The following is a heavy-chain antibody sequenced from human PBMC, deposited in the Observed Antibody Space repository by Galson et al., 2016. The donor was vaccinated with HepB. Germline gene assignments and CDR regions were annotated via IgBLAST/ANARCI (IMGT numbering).Heavy chain of an antibody. CDR3: AKDQIGCSYTSSHY. Sequence: LRLSCAASGFTFSRYGMHWVRQAPGKGLEWVAVISYDGSNNYYADSVKGRFTISRDNSKKTVHLEMNSLRPEDTAVYYCAKDQIGCSYTSSHYWGQGSLVTVSS. J-gene: IGHJ4*02. CDR2: ISYDGSNN. CDR1: GFTFSRYG. D-gene: IGHD3-16*02. V-gene: IGHV3-30*18.